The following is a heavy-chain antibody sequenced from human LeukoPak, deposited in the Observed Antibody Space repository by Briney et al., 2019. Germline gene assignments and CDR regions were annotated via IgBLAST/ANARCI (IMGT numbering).Heavy chain of an antibody. V-gene: IGHV4-31*03. Sequence: SQTLSLTCTVSGGSISSGGYCWSWIRQHPGKGLEWIGYIYYSGSTYYNPSLKSRVTISVDTSKNQSPLKLSSVTAADTAVYYWAMTSDRELRPGWFDPWGQGTLVTVSS. J-gene: IGHJ5*02. D-gene: IGHD1-7*01. CDR1: GGSISSGGYC. CDR2: IYYSGST. CDR3: AMTSDRELRPGWFDP.